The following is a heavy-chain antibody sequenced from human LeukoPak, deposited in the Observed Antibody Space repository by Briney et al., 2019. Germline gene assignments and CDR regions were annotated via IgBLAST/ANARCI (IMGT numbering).Heavy chain of an antibody. V-gene: IGHV3-30*04. Sequence: PGGSLRLSCAGSGFTFTKYSLHWLRQAPGEGLQWVALISADGSYEYYGDSVKDRFTISRDISKNTVYLQMNSLRAEDTAVYYCALLGGYSSGSMGYWGQGTLVTVSS. D-gene: IGHD6-19*01. CDR1: GFTFTKYS. CDR3: ALLGGYSSGSMGY. J-gene: IGHJ4*02. CDR2: ISADGSYE.